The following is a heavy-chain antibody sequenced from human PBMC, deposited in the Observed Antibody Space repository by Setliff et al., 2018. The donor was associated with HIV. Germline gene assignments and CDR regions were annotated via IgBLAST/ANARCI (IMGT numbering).Heavy chain of an antibody. CDR1: GGSITSSY. D-gene: IGHD3-10*01. V-gene: IGHV4-4*07. J-gene: IGHJ2*01. CDR2: IYTSGST. Sequence: SETLSLTCTVSGGSITSSYWSWIRQPAGKGLEWIGRIYTSGSTNYNPSLKSRVTMSIDTSKKQFSLKLASVTAADTAVYYCAREGGQGYSGSGSFYHRNFDLWGRGTLVTVSS. CDR3: AREGGQGYSGSGSFYHRNFDL.